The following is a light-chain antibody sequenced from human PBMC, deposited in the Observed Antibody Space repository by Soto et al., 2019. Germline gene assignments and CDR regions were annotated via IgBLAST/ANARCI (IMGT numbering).Light chain of an antibody. Sequence: EIVLTQSPGTLSLSPGERATLSCRASQSVSSNYLAWYQQKPGQAPRLLIYGASSRATGIPDRFSGSGSGKDFPLTISRLEHEDFAVYYCQHYGRSAYTFGQGTTLEIK. J-gene: IGKJ2*01. V-gene: IGKV3-20*01. CDR1: QSVSSNY. CDR2: GAS. CDR3: QHYGRSAYT.